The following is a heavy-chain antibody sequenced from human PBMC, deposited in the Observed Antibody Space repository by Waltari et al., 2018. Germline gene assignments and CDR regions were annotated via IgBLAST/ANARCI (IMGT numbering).Heavy chain of an antibody. D-gene: IGHD2-15*01. CDR1: GGSISSGGYS. J-gene: IGHJ4*02. V-gene: IGHV4-30-2*01. Sequence: QTLSLTCAVSGGSISSGGYSWSWIRQPPGKGLEWIGYIYHSGSTYYNPSLKSRVTISVDRSKNQFSLKLSSVTAADTAVYYCASSYGGGYFDYWGQGTLVTVSS. CDR2: IYHSGST. CDR3: ASSYGGGYFDY.